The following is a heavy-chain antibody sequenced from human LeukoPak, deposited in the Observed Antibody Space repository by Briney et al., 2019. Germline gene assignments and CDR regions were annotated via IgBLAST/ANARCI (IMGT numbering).Heavy chain of an antibody. CDR1: GFTFSSHW. CDR2: IKSDGSGT. V-gene: IGHV3-74*01. J-gene: IGHJ4*02. CDR3: ARALGY. Sequence: GGSLRLSCAASGFTFSSHWMHWVRQAPGKGQVWVSHIKSDGSGTSYADSVKGRFTISRDNAKNTLYLQMNSLRAEDTAIYYCARALGYWGQGTLVTVSS.